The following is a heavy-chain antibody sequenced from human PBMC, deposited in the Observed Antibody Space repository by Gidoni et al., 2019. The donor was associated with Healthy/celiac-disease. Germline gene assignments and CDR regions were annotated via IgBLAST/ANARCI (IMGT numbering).Heavy chain of an antibody. J-gene: IGHJ3*02. V-gene: IGHV1-69*01. D-gene: IGHD3-22*01. CDR3: ARGGVVVAVDAFDI. CDR2: IIPIFGTA. CDR1: GGTFSSYA. Sequence: QVQLVQSGAEVTKPGSSVKVSCKASGGTFSSYAISWVRQAPGQGLEWMGGIIPIFGTANYAQKFQCRVTITADESTSTAYMELSSLRSEDTAVYYCARGGVVVAVDAFDIWGQGTMVTVSS.